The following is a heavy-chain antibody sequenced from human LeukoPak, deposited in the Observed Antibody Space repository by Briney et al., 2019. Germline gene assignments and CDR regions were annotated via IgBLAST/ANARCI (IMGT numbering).Heavy chain of an antibody. D-gene: IGHD2-2*01. V-gene: IGHV3-30-3*01. Sequence: GGSLRLSCEASGFTFSKFAMHWVRQAPGKGLEWVALISDDGTNKHYADSVKGQFTISRDNSKSTLYLDVNSLRAEDTAVYYCAKDLSQIVVVPAASDYWGQGTLVTVSS. CDR2: ISDDGTNK. CDR3: AKDLSQIVVVPAASDY. CDR1: GFTFSKFA. J-gene: IGHJ4*02.